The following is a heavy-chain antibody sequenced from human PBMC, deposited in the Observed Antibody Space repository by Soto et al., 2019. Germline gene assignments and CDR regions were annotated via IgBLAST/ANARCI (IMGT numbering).Heavy chain of an antibody. J-gene: IGHJ4*02. CDR2: IYYVGST. CDR3: ARNASRRGWLDS. Sequence: PSETLSLTCNAYGGSVRSPNHYWSWLRQPPGKGLEWIGNIYYVGSTDYNPSLASRVTILLDMSGNQFSMRLHSVTVADTAVYYCARNASRRGWLDSWGQGTLVTVSS. D-gene: IGHD3-10*01. V-gene: IGHV4-61*01. CDR1: GGSVRSPNHY.